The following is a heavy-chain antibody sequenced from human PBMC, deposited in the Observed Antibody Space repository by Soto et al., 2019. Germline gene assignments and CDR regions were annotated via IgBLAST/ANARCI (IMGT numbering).Heavy chain of an antibody. CDR2: IYYSGST. CDR1: VGSISSGDYY. D-gene: IGHD3-22*01. V-gene: IGHV4-30-4*01. CDR3: ARSPSLYYYDSSGYCFDY. J-gene: IGHJ4*02. Sequence: SETLSLTCTVSVGSISSGDYYWSWIRQPPGKGLEWIGYIYYSGSTYYNPSLKSRVTISVDTSKNQFSLKLSSVTAADTAVYYCARSPSLYYYDSSGYCFDYWGQGTLVTVSS.